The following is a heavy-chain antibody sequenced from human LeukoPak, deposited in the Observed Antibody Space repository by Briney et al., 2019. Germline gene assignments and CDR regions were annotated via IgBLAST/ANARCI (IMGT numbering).Heavy chain of an antibody. CDR1: GGTFSSYA. Sequence: VASVKVSCKASGGTFSSYAISWVRQAPGQGLERMGGIIPIFGTANYAQKFQGRVTITTDESTSTAYMELSSLRSEDTAVYYCATVIAARPFDYWGQGTLVTVSS. CDR3: ATVIAARPFDY. D-gene: IGHD6-6*01. V-gene: IGHV1-69*05. J-gene: IGHJ4*02. CDR2: IIPIFGTA.